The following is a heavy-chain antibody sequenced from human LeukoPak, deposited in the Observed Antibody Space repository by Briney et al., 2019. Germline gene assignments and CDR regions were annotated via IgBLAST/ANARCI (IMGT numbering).Heavy chain of an antibody. CDR3: TTSRHSSSWYYNDY. J-gene: IGHJ4*02. CDR1: GSTFSGNS. CDR2: ISASSTII. V-gene: IGHV3-48*01. Sequence: PGGSLRLSCVGSGSTFSGNSMNWVRQAPGRGLEWVSHISASSTIIHYADSVKGRVTISRDNAKNSVFLQMNRLRVEDTAVYYCTTSRHSSSWYYNDYWGQGILVTVS. D-gene: IGHD6-13*01.